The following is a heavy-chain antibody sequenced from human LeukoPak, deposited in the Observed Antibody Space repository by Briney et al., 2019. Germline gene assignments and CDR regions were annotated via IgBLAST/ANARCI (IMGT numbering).Heavy chain of an antibody. Sequence: PGGSLRLSCAASGFTFSSYGMSWVRQATGKGLEWVSAISGSGGSTDYADSVKGRFTISRDNSKNTLYLQMNSLRAEDTAVYYCAISSWYDFDYWGQGTLVTVSS. CDR1: GFTFSSYG. CDR2: ISGSGGST. D-gene: IGHD6-13*01. CDR3: AISSWYDFDY. J-gene: IGHJ4*02. V-gene: IGHV3-23*01.